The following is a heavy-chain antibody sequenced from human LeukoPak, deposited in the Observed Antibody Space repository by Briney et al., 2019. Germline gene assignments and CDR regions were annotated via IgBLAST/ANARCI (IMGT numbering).Heavy chain of an antibody. V-gene: IGHV4-34*01. CDR1: GGSFSGYY. CDR2: INHSGST. Sequence: SETLSLTCAVYGGSFSGYYWSWIRQPPGKGLEWIGEINHSGSTNYNPSLKSRVTISMDMPKNQFSLKVTSVTAADTAVYYCTREYDSAGLPDYWGQGTLVTVSS. J-gene: IGHJ4*02. D-gene: IGHD3-22*01. CDR3: TREYDSAGLPDY.